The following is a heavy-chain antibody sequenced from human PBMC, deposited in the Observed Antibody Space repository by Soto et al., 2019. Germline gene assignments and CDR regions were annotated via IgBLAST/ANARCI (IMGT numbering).Heavy chain of an antibody. J-gene: IGHJ4*02. CDR1: GFTFSGSA. CDR2: IRSKANSYAT. CDR3: TRFYSSGCY. Sequence: EVQLVESGGGLVQPGGSLKLSCAASGFTFSGSAMHWVRQASGKGLEWVGRIRSKANSYATAYAASVKGRFTISRDDSKNTAYLQMSSLKTEDTAVYYCTRFYSSGCYWGQGTLVTVSS. V-gene: IGHV3-73*01. D-gene: IGHD6-19*01.